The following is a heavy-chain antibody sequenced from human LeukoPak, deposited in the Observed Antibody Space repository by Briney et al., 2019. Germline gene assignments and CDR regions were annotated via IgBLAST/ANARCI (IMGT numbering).Heavy chain of an antibody. CDR1: GYTFTVYY. CDR3: AREIDIVVVPADTNWFDP. J-gene: IGHJ5*02. CDR2: INTNTGNP. Sequence: ASVKVSCKASGYTFTVYYMHWVRQAPGQGLEWMGWINTNTGNPTYAQGFTGRFVFSLDTSVSTAYLQISSLKAEDAAVYYCAREIDIVVVPADTNWFDPWGQGTLVTVSS. V-gene: IGHV7-4-1*02. D-gene: IGHD2-2*01.